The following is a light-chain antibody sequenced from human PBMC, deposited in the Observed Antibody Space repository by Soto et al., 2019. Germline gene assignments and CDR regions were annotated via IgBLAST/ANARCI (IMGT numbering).Light chain of an antibody. CDR3: SSYTTSNTRQIV. V-gene: IGLV2-14*01. CDR1: SRDVGGYNY. CDR2: DVS. Sequence: QSVLTQPASVSGSPGQSITISCTGTSRDVGGYNYVSWYQQHPGKAPKFMIYDVSNRPSGVSNRFSGSKSGNTASLTISGLQAEDEADYYCSSYTTSNTRQIVFGTGTKVTVL. J-gene: IGLJ1*01.